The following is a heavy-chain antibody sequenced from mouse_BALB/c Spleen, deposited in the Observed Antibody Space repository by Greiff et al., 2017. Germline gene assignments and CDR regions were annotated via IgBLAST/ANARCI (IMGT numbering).Heavy chain of an antibody. CDR1: GFAFSSYD. CDR3: ARHDGNYVGNAMDY. Sequence: EVKVVESGGGLVKPGGSLKLSCAASGFAFSSYDMSWVRQTPEKRLEWVAYISSGGGSTYYPDTVKGRFTISRDNAKNTLYLQMSSLKSEDTAMYYCARHDGNYVGNAMDYWGQGTSVTVSS. V-gene: IGHV5-12-1*01. J-gene: IGHJ4*01. D-gene: IGHD2-1*01. CDR2: ISSGGGST.